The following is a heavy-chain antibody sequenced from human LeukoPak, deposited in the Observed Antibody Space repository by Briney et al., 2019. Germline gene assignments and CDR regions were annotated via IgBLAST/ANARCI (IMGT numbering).Heavy chain of an antibody. V-gene: IGHV4-31*03. CDR1: GGSISSGGYY. CDR2: IYYSGST. D-gene: IGHD1-26*01. CDR3: AREGYSGSYNWFDP. J-gene: IGHJ5*02. Sequence: SETLSLTCTVSGGSISSGGYYWSWIRQHPGKGLEWIGYIYYSGSTYYNPSLKSRVTISVDTSENQFSLKLSSVTAADTAVYYCAREGYSGSYNWFDPWGQGTLVTVSS.